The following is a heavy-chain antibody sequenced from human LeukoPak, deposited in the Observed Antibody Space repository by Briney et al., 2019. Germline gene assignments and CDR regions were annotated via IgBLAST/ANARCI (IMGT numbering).Heavy chain of an antibody. J-gene: IGHJ6*03. Sequence: PGGSLRLSCAASGFTFSSYEMNWVRQAPGKGLEWVSYISSSGSTIYYADSVKGRFTISRDNAKNSLYLQMNSLRAEDTAVYYCAREGVVVPAAMFYYYYYMDVWGKGTTVTVSS. CDR2: ISSSGSTI. CDR3: AREGVVVPAAMFYYYYYMDV. V-gene: IGHV3-48*03. D-gene: IGHD2-2*01. CDR1: GFTFSSYE.